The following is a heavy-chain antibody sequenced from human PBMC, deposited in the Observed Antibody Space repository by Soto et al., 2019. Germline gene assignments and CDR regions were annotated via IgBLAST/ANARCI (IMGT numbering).Heavy chain of an antibody. V-gene: IGHV3-30-3*01. D-gene: IGHD3-22*01. J-gene: IGHJ2*01. CDR2: ISFDGSNK. CDR1: GFTFSSYA. CDR3: ARTYDSSAYYYRAYFDL. Sequence: QVQLVESGGGVVQPGRSLRLSCAASGFTFSSYAIHWVRQAPGKGLEWVAVISFDGSNKYYADSVKGRFTMSRDNSKNXAHLQMNSLRAEDTAVYYCARTYDSSAYYYRAYFDLWGRGTLVTVSS.